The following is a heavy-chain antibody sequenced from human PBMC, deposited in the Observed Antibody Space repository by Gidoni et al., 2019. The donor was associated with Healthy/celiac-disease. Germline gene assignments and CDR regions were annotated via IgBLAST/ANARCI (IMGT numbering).Heavy chain of an antibody. CDR2: IYYSGST. Sequence: QLQLQESGPGLVKPSETLSLTCTVSGGSISSSSYDWGWIRQPPGKGLEWIGSIYYSGSTYYNPSLKSRVTISVDTSKIQFSLKLSSVTAADTAVYYCARQGTYYDFWSGLRPFDYWGQGTLVTVSS. D-gene: IGHD3-3*01. CDR1: GGSISSSSYD. V-gene: IGHV4-39*01. J-gene: IGHJ4*02. CDR3: ARQGTYYDFWSGLRPFDY.